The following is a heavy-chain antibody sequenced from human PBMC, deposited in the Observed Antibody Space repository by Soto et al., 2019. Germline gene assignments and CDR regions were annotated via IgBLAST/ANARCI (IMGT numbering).Heavy chain of an antibody. D-gene: IGHD3-10*01. CDR3: ARDRGAPGLLCFGELSPLGY. V-gene: IGHV1-18*01. Sequence: ASVKVSCKASGYTFTSYGISWVRQAPGQGLEWMGWISAYNGNTNYAQKLQGRVTMTTDTSTSTAYMELRSLRSDDTAVYYCARDRGAPGLLCFGELSPLGYRGQGTLVTVSS. CDR1: GYTFTSYG. CDR2: ISAYNGNT. J-gene: IGHJ4*02.